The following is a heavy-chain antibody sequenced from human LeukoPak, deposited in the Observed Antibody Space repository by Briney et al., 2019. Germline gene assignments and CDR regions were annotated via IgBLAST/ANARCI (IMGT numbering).Heavy chain of an antibody. V-gene: IGHV3-53*01. J-gene: IGHJ4*02. Sequence: GGSLRLSCAASGFIFSSYAMSWVRQAPGKGLEWVSVIYSGGSTYYADSVKGRFTISRDNSKNTLYLQMNSLRAEDTAVYYCASRNPVGYCSGGSCGRGLTDYWGQGTLVTVSS. CDR2: IYSGGST. CDR1: GFIFSSYA. D-gene: IGHD2-15*01. CDR3: ASRNPVGYCSGGSCGRGLTDY.